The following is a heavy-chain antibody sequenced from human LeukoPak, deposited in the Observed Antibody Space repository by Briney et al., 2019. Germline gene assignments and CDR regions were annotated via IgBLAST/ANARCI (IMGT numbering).Heavy chain of an antibody. CDR2: IKQDGSEK. CDR1: GITFIDAY. J-gene: IGHJ4*02. CDR3: ANGGYSGYDYYFDY. D-gene: IGHD5-12*01. V-gene: IGHV3-7*03. Sequence: GRCLRLSCKASGITFIDAYMSWVRQAPGKGLEWVANIKQDGSEKYYVDSVKGRFTISRDNAKNSLYLQMNSLRAEDAAVYYCANGGYSGYDYYFDYWGQGTLVTVSS.